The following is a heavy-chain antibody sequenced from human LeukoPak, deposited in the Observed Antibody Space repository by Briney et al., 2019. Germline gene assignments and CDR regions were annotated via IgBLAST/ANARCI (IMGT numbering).Heavy chain of an antibody. CDR2: INPNSGGT. CDR3: ARVPTPDIAVTADY. Sequence: ASVKVSCKASGYTFTGYYMHWVRQAPGQGLEWMGWINPNSGGTNYAQKFQGRVTMTRDTSISTAYMELSRLRAEDTAVYYCARVPTPDIAVTADYWGQGTLVTVSS. CDR1: GYTFTGYY. V-gene: IGHV1-2*02. J-gene: IGHJ4*02. D-gene: IGHD6-19*01.